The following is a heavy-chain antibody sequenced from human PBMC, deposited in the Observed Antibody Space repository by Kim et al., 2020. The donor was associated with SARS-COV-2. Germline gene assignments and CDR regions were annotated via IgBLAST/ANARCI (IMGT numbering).Heavy chain of an antibody. CDR2: INHSGST. Sequence: SETLSLTCAVYGGSFSGYYWSWIRQPPGKGLEWIGEINHSGSTNYNPSLKSRVTISVDTSNNQFSLKLSSVTAADTAVYYCARSIPRIAAAGKGPYYFDYWGQGTLVTVSS. J-gene: IGHJ4*02. V-gene: IGHV4-34*01. D-gene: IGHD6-13*01. CDR3: ARSIPRIAAAGKGPYYFDY. CDR1: GGSFSGYY.